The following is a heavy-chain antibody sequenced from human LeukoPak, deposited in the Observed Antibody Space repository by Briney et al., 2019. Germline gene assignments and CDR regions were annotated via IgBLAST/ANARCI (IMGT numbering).Heavy chain of an antibody. CDR1: GYTFTGYY. V-gene: IGHV1-2*02. D-gene: IGHD3-10*01. CDR3: ARDPQTSAYYYGSGSFRTLDY. J-gene: IGHJ4*02. Sequence: ASLKVSCKASGYTFTGYYMHWVRQPPGPGLQWMGWINPNSSGTNYAQMFQGRVTMTRDTSISTAYMELSRLRSDDTAAYYCARDPQTSAYYYGSGSFRTLDYWGQGTLVTVSS. CDR2: INPNSSGT.